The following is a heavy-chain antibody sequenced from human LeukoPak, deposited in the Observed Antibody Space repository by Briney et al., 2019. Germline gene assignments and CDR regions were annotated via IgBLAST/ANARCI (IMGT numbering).Heavy chain of an antibody. D-gene: IGHD4-11*01. CDR2: IKKDGSEK. CDR1: GLTFSSYW. J-gene: IGHJ3*02. V-gene: IGHV3-7*03. Sequence: GGSLRLSCAASGLTFSSYWMSWVRQAPGKGLEWVANIKKDGSEKYYVDSVKGRFTISRDNAKNSLYLQMNSLRAEDTALYYCAKATGSLDIQLGAFDIWGQGTMVTVSS. CDR3: AKATGSLDIQLGAFDI.